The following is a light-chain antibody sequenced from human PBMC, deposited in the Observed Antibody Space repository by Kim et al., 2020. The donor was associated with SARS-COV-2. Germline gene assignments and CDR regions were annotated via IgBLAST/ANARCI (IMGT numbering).Light chain of an antibody. CDR2: EVS. V-gene: IGLV2-8*01. Sequence: GQSVTISCTRTSSDVGGYNYVSWYQQHPGKAPKLMIYEVSKRPSGVPDRFSGSKSGNAASLTVSGLQAEDEADYYCSSYAGSNTVVFGGGTKLTVL. J-gene: IGLJ2*01. CDR1: SSDVGGYNY. CDR3: SSYAGSNTVV.